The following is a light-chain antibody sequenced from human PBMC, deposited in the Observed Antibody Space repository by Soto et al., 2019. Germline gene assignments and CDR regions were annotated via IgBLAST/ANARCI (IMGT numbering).Light chain of an antibody. CDR1: QSVSSR. V-gene: IGKV3-11*01. Sequence: EMVVTQSPATLSVSPGEIVTLSFRASQSVSSRLAWYQQKPGHSPRLLIYGASTRATGIPARFSGGGSGTDFTLTISSLEPEDFAVYYCQQRSNWPITFGQGTRLEIK. CDR3: QQRSNWPIT. J-gene: IGKJ5*01. CDR2: GAS.